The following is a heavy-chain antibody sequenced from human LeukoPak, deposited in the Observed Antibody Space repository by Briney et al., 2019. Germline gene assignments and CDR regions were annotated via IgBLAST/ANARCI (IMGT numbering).Heavy chain of an antibody. CDR3: ARDKQWLVFDY. J-gene: IGHJ4*02. Sequence: GGSLRLSCAASGFTFNSYEMNWVRQAPGKGLEWVSYISSSGDIIYYADSVKGRFTISRDNAKNSLYLQMNSLRAEDTAVYYCARDKQWLVFDYWGQGTLVTVSS. D-gene: IGHD6-19*01. CDR1: GFTFNSYE. CDR2: ISSSGDII. V-gene: IGHV3-48*03.